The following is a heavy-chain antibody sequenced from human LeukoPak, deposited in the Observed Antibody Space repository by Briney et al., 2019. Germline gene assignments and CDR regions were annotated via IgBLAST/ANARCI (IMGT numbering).Heavy chain of an antibody. CDR3: AGAPITYYYYYYMGV. D-gene: IGHD1-14*01. CDR1: GGSITNYY. Sequence: SETLSLTCTVSGGSITNYYWTWIRQPPGKGLEWIGYIHYSGSTNYNPSLKSRVTISVDTSKNQFSLKLSSVTAADTAVYYCAGAPITYYYYYYMGVWGKGTTVTVSS. J-gene: IGHJ6*03. CDR2: IHYSGST. V-gene: IGHV4-59*01.